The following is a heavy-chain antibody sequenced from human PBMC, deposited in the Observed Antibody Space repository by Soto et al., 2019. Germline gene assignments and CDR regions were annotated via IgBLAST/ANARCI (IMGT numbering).Heavy chain of an antibody. CDR2: FYSSGSI. V-gene: IGHV4-31*03. CDR3: ARMYSSGSGWFNP. Sequence: PSETLSLTCFVSGYSITAGGYYWSWIRHHPGKGLEWIGSFYSSGSIIYNPSLRSRVSISGDTSSNQFSMSLTSVTAADTARYYCARMYSSGSGWFNPWGQGXLGTLSS. CDR1: GYSITAGGYY. J-gene: IGHJ5*02. D-gene: IGHD6-19*01.